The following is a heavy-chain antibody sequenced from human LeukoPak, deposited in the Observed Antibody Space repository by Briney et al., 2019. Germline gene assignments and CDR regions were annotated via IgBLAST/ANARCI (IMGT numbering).Heavy chain of an antibody. CDR1: GLTISTNH. J-gene: IGHJ4*02. V-gene: IGHV3-53*01. CDR2: MYTGGST. Sequence: GGSLRLSCAASGLTISTNHMSWVRQAPGKGLEWVSVMYTGGSTYYADSVKGRFTISRDNSKNTLYLQMNSLRAEDTALYYCARAPFYYDSSGYPYFDGWGQGTLVTVSS. D-gene: IGHD3-22*01. CDR3: ARAPFYYDSSGYPYFDG.